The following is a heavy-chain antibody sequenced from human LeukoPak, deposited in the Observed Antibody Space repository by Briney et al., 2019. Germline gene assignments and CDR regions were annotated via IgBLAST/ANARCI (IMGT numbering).Heavy chain of an antibody. J-gene: IGHJ4*02. V-gene: IGHV3-30*02. CDR1: GFIFSHYG. CDR3: AKDSTWAADY. D-gene: IGHD5/OR15-5a*01. CDR2: IHSNENIR. Sequence: GGSLRLSCAASGFIFSHYGVHWVRQAPGKGLEWVAFIHSNENIRWYADSVKGRFTISRDNSKNTLYLQMNSLGSEDTAVYYCAKDSTWAADYWGQGTLVSVSS.